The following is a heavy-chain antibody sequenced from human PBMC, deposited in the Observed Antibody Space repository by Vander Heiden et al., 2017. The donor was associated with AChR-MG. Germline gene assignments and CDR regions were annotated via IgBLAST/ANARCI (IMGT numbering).Heavy chain of an antibody. Sequence: QVHLLESGPGLVRPSETLSLTCTVSGGSIGNNNYYWGWIRQSPGQGLEWIGSMYYTGGTYYNPSLKTRVTISIDISRNQFSLQLTSVTAADTAVYFCARRQAFPRPISRGAFDVWGPVTTVKVS. CDR3: ARRQAFPRPISRGAFDV. J-gene: IGHJ3*01. V-gene: IGHV4-39*01. D-gene: IGHD3-10*01. CDR2: MYYTGGT. CDR1: GGSIGNNNYY.